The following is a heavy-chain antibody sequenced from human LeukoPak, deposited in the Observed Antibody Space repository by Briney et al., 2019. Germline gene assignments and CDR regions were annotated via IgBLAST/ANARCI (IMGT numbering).Heavy chain of an antibody. CDR1: GYSISSGYY. D-gene: IGHD6-13*01. J-gene: IGHJ4*02. Sequence: PSETLSLTCGVSGYSISSGYYWGWIRQPPGKGLEWIGNIYHSGSTYYNPSLKSRVTISVDTSKNQFSLKLSSVTAADTAVYYCARVRIAAADYFDYWGQGTLVTVSP. V-gene: IGHV4-38-2*01. CDR2: IYHSGST. CDR3: ARVRIAAADYFDY.